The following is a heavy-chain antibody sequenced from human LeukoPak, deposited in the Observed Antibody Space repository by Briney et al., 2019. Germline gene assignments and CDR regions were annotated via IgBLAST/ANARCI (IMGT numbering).Heavy chain of an antibody. Sequence: GGSLRLSCAASGFTFRSYATSWVRQAPGKGLEWVSAISGSGGTTYFTDSVRGRFTISRDNSKNTLYLQMNSLRAEDTAVYYCAKVSTYGDDYHAAFDVWGQGTMVTVSS. CDR1: GFTFRSYA. V-gene: IGHV3-23*01. D-gene: IGHD4-17*01. CDR3: AKVSTYGDDYHAAFDV. J-gene: IGHJ3*01. CDR2: ISGSGGTT.